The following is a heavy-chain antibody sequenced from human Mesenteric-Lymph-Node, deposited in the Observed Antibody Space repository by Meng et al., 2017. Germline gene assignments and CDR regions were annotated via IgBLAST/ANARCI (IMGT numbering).Heavy chain of an antibody. Sequence: GESLKISCAASGFTFSSYSMNWVRQAPGKGLEWVSSISSSSSYIYYADSVKGRFTISRDNAKNSLYLQMNSLRAEDTAVYYCARVYSNAPYYYYGMDVWGQGTTVTVSS. V-gene: IGHV3-21*01. J-gene: IGHJ6*02. CDR2: ISSSSSYI. D-gene: IGHD4-11*01. CDR1: GFTFSSYS. CDR3: ARVYSNAPYYYYGMDV.